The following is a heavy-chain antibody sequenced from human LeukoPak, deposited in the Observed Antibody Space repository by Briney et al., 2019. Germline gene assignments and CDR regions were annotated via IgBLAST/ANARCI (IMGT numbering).Heavy chain of an antibody. D-gene: IGHD1-26*01. J-gene: IGHJ3*02. CDR2: ISAYTGST. CDR3: ARTVGATGAFDI. Sequence: ASVKVPCTASGYTFINYSLTWVRQAPGQGFQWMAWISAYTGSTNYAQTFQGRVTMPTDPSTSTVYMELRSLTSNDTAVYYCARTVGATGAFDIWGQGTMVIVSS. V-gene: IGHV1-18*01. CDR1: GYTFINYS.